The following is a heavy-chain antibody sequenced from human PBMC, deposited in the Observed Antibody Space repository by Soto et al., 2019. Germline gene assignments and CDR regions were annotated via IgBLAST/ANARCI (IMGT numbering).Heavy chain of an antibody. CDR2: ISSSGNTI. CDR1: GFTFSSYE. D-gene: IGHD5-12*01. V-gene: IGHV3-48*03. CDR3: ARAKWQTNRDFDY. J-gene: IGHJ4*02. Sequence: PGGSLRLSCAASGFTFSSYEMNWVRQAPGKGLEWVSYISSSGNTIYYADSAKGRFTISRDNAKNSLYLQMNSLRAEDTAVYYCARAKWQTNRDFDYWGQGTLVTVSS.